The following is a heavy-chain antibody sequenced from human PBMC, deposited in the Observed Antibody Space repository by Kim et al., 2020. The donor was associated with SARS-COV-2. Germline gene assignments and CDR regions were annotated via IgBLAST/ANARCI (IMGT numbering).Heavy chain of an antibody. D-gene: IGHD2-2*02. Sequence: SETLSLTCTVSGGSISSSSYYWGWIRQPPGKGLEWIGSIYYSGSTYYNPSLKSRVTISVDTSKNQFSLKLSSVTAADTAVYYCASLNIVVVPAAIAHLDWFDPWGQGTLVTVSS. CDR1: GGSISSSSYY. CDR2: IYYSGST. J-gene: IGHJ5*02. V-gene: IGHV4-39*01. CDR3: ASLNIVVVPAAIAHLDWFDP.